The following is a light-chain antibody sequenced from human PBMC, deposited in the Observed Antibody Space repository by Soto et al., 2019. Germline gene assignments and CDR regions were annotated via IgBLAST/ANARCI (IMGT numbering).Light chain of an antibody. CDR3: QQSFSPLWT. J-gene: IGKJ1*01. CDR1: QSISNY. CDR2: AAS. V-gene: IGKV1-39*01. Sequence: DIQMTQSPSSLSASVGDRVTITCRASQSISNYLNWYQQKPGKAPKLLIYAASSMQSGVPSRFSGSASETDFTLTISSLQPDDTATSYCQQSFSPLWTFGQGTKVEV.